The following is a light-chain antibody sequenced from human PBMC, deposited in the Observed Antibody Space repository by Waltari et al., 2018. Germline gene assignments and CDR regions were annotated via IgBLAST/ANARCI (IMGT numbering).Light chain of an antibody. Sequence: DIVMTQSPDSLAVSLGERATINCKSSQSVLYRSNNKNYLAWYQQKPGQPPKLLIYWASTRESGVPDRFSGTGSGTDFTLTISSLQAEDVAVYYCQQYYSTPPLFTFGPGTKVDIK. J-gene: IGKJ3*01. CDR2: WAS. V-gene: IGKV4-1*01. CDR3: QQYYSTPPLFT. CDR1: QSVLYRSNNKNY.